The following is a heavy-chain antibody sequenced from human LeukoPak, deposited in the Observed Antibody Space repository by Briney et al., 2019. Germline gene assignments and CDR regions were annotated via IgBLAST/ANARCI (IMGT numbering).Heavy chain of an antibody. V-gene: IGHV3-43*02. D-gene: IGHD6-19*01. CDR3: AKGPKYSSGWYYYYYYYMDV. CDR1: GFTFDDYA. Sequence: GGSLRLSCAASGFTFDDYAMHRVRQAPGKGLEWVSLISGDGGSTYYADSVKGRFTISRDNSKNSLYLQMNSLRTEDTALYYCAKGPKYSSGWYYYYYYYMDVWGKGTTVTVSS. CDR2: ISGDGGST. J-gene: IGHJ6*03.